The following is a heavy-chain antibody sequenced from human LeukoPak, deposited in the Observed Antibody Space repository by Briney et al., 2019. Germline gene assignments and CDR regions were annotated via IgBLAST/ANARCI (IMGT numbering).Heavy chain of an antibody. CDR1: GYTFTTYW. CDR3: ARAPFGSGSYKDY. J-gene: IGHJ4*02. CDR2: IYPGDSDT. D-gene: IGHD3-10*01. V-gene: IGHV5-51*01. Sequence: GESLKISCKGSGYTFTTYWIGWVRQMPGKGLEWMGIIYPGDSDTRYSPSFQGQDTISVDKSISTASLQWSSLKASDTAMYYCARAPFGSGSYKDYWGQGTLVTVSS.